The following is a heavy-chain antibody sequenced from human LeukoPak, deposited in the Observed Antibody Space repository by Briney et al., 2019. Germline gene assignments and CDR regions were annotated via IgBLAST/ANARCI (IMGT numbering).Heavy chain of an antibody. D-gene: IGHD5-18*01. J-gene: IGHJ4*02. CDR1: GGSISSYY. CDR2: IYYSGST. Sequence: PSETLSLTCTVSGGSISSYYWSWIRQPPGKGLEWIGYIYYSGSTNYNPSLKSRVTISVDTSKNQFSLKLSSVTAADTAVYYCARVRYSYGYYSDYWGQGTLVTVSS. CDR3: ARVRYSYGYYSDY. V-gene: IGHV4-59*01.